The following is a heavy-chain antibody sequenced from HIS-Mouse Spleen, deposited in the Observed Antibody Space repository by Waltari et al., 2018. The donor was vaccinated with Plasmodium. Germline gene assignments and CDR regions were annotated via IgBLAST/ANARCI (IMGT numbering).Heavy chain of an antibody. CDR1: GGSFSGYY. CDR3: ARAPIRDAFDI. CDR2: INHSGST. D-gene: IGHD3-9*01. Sequence: QVQLQQCGAGLLTPSETLSLTCAVYGGSFSGYYWSWIRQPPGKGLEWIGEINHSGSTNYNPSLKSRVTISVDTSKNQFSLKLSSVTAADTAVYYCARAPIRDAFDIWGQGTMVTVSS. V-gene: IGHV4-34*01. J-gene: IGHJ3*02.